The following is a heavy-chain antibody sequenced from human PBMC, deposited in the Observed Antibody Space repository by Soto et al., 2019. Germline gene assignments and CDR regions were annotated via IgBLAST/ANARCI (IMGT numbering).Heavy chain of an antibody. CDR2: ISYDGNNE. D-gene: IGHD6-19*01. J-gene: IGHJ4*02. Sequence: GGSLRLSCAASGFTFSSYAMHWVRQAPGKGLEWVAAISYDGNNEYYADSVRGRFTISRDNSKNTLYLQINSLTAEDTAVYHCARALAVAGSGPDYWVQGTLVTVSS. V-gene: IGHV3-30-3*01. CDR3: ARALAVAGSGPDY. CDR1: GFTFSSYA.